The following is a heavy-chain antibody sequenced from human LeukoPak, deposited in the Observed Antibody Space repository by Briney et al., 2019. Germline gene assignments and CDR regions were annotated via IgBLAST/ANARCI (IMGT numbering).Heavy chain of an antibody. Sequence: SETLSLTCAVYGGSFSGYYWSWIRQPPGKGLEWSGENNHSGSTNYNPSLKSRVTISVDTSKNQFSLKLSSVTAADTAVYYCARGVATRSYYYYYYGMDVWGQGTTVTVSS. V-gene: IGHV4-34*01. J-gene: IGHJ6*02. D-gene: IGHD5-12*01. CDR3: ARGVATRSYYYYYYGMDV. CDR2: NNHSGST. CDR1: GGSFSGYY.